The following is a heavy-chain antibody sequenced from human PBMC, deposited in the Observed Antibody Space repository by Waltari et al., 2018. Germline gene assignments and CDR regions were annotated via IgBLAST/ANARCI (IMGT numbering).Heavy chain of an antibody. Sequence: EVQLVQSGVEVRKPGQSLKISCKGSGYSFTTYWLGWVRQMPGKGLEWMGIIYPGDSDTRYSPSFQGQVTISADNSISTAYLQWSSLKASDTAMYYCARRGAVAGFDYWGQGTLVTVSS. CDR2: IYPGDSDT. CDR3: ARRGAVAGFDY. J-gene: IGHJ4*02. D-gene: IGHD6-19*01. V-gene: IGHV5-51*01. CDR1: GYSFTTYW.